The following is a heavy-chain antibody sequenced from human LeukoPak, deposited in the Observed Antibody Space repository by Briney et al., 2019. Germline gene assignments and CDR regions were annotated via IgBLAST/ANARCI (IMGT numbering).Heavy chain of an antibody. CDR3: ARRGELGELLSYFDY. CDR2: ISSGGETT. Sequence: GGSLRLSCAASGFTFSNYYMSWIRQAPGKGLEWVSYISSGGETTYYGESVKGRFTISRDNSKNTLYLQMNSLRAEDTAVYYCARRGELGELLSYFDYWGQGTLVTVSS. CDR1: GFTFSNYY. V-gene: IGHV3-11*04. D-gene: IGHD3-10*01. J-gene: IGHJ4*02.